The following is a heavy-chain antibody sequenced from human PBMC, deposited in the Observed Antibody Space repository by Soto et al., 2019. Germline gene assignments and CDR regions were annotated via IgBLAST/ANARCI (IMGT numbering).Heavy chain of an antibody. CDR3: AGDLRDYGDYVENYYGMDV. Sequence: QVQLVQSGAEVKKPGSSVKVSCKASGDTFSSYAISWVRQAPGQGLEWMGGIIPIFGTANYAQKFQGRVTITADESTSTAYMELSSLRSEDTAVYYCAGDLRDYGDYVENYYGMDVWGQGTTVTVSS. J-gene: IGHJ6*02. CDR1: GDTFSSYA. CDR2: IIPIFGTA. V-gene: IGHV1-69*01. D-gene: IGHD4-17*01.